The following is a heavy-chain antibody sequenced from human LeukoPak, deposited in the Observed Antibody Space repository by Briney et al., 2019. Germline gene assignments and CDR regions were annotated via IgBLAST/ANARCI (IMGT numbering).Heavy chain of an antibody. D-gene: IGHD3-10*01. J-gene: IGHJ4*02. CDR2: ISSSSSYI. Sequence: PGGSLRLSCAASGFTFSSYSMNWVRQAPGKGLEWFSSISSSSSYIYYADSVKGRFTISRDNAKNSLYLQMNSLRAEDTAVYYCARSRWFGELFLDYWGQGTLVTVSS. CDR1: GFTFSSYS. CDR3: ARSRWFGELFLDY. V-gene: IGHV3-21*01.